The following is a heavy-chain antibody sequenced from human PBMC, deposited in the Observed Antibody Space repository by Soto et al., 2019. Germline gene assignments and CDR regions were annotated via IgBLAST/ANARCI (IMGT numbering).Heavy chain of an antibody. CDR3: ATDILIWGSYRYRPQQFDY. Sequence: ASVKVSCKVSGYTLTELSMHWVRQAPGKGLEWMGGFDPEDGETIYAQKFQGRVTMTEDTSTDTAYMELSSLRSEDTAVYYCATDILIWGSYRYRPQQFDYWGQGTLVTVSS. CDR1: GYTLTELS. V-gene: IGHV1-24*01. D-gene: IGHD3-16*02. J-gene: IGHJ4*02. CDR2: FDPEDGET.